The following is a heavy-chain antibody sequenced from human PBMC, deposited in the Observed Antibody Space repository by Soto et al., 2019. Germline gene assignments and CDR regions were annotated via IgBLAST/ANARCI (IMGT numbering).Heavy chain of an antibody. CDR3: GRDKTWNGLISGFWFDP. CDR1: GFTFSDFA. CDR2: ISTTGTTK. V-gene: IGHV3-48*02. J-gene: IGHJ5*02. D-gene: IGHD3-3*01. Sequence: EEQLVDSGGGLVQRGGSLRLSCSASGFTFSDFAMNWLRQAPGRGLEWISYISTTGTTKYYANSVRGRFTISRDNAKNSLYLQMNSLRDEDTAVYYCGRDKTWNGLISGFWFDPWGQGTLVTVSS.